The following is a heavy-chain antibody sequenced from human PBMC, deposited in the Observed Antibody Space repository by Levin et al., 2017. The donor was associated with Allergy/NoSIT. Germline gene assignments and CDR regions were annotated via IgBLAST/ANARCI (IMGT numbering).Heavy chain of an antibody. D-gene: IGHD6-13*01. CDR2: TYYRSKWNN. CDR3: ARAAAGSGGRYFDY. Sequence: SQTLSLTCAISGDSVSGNSTAWNWIRQSPSRGLEWLGRTYYRSKWNNDYALSMKTRITINPDTSKNQFSLQLNSVTPEDTAVYFCARAAAGSGGRYFDYWGQGTLVTVSS. J-gene: IGHJ4*02. CDR1: GDSVSGNSTA. V-gene: IGHV6-1*01.